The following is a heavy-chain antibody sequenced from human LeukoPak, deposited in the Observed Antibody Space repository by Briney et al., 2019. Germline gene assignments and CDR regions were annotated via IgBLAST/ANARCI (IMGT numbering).Heavy chain of an antibody. CDR1: VGSLSGYY. V-gene: IGHV4-34*01. Sequence: SETLSLTCAVYVGSLSGYYWSWIRQPPAKGLEWIGEINHSGSTNYNPSLKSRVTISVDTSKNQFSLKLSSVTAADTAVYYCARVRGDYGPHYYYYYYMDVWGKGTTVTVSS. D-gene: IGHD4-17*01. CDR2: INHSGST. CDR3: ARVRGDYGPHYYYYYYMDV. J-gene: IGHJ6*03.